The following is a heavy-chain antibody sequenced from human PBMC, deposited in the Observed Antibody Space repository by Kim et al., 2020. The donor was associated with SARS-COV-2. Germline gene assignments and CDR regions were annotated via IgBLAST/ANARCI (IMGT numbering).Heavy chain of an antibody. V-gene: IGHV1-18*01. CDR3: ARDDEITIFGLVIYSSNPHIDY. CDR2: ISAYNGNT. CDR1: GYTFTSYG. D-gene: IGHD3-3*01. Sequence: ASVKVSCKASGYTFTSYGISWVRQAPGQGLEWMGWISAYNGNTNYAQKLQGRVTMTTDTSTSTAYMELRSLRSDDTAVYYCARDDEITIFGLVIYSSNPHIDYWGQGTLVTVSS. J-gene: IGHJ4*01.